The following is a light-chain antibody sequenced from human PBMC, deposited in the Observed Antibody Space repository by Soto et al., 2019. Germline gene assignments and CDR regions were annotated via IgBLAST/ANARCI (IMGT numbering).Light chain of an antibody. Sequence: QSVLTQPPSVSGAPGQRVTISCTGSSSNIGAGYDVHWYQQLPGTAPKLLIYGNSNRPSGVPDRFSGSKSGTSASLAITGLQSEDEADYYCHSYDRSLSGPVFGGGTQLTVL. CDR1: SSNIGAGYD. CDR3: HSYDRSLSGPV. V-gene: IGLV1-40*01. J-gene: IGLJ3*02. CDR2: GNS.